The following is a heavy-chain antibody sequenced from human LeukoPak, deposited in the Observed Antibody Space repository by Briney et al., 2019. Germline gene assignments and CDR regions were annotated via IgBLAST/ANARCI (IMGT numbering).Heavy chain of an antibody. J-gene: IGHJ6*02. CDR1: GGSISSYY. CDR3: ARGDGYNRDYYYGMDV. Sequence: SETLSLTCTVSGGSISSYYWSWIRQPPGKGLEWIGYIYYSGSTNYNPSLKSRVTISVDTSKNQFSLKLSPVTAADTAVYYCARGDGYNRDYYYGMDVWGQGTAVTVSS. CDR2: IYYSGST. V-gene: IGHV4-59*01. D-gene: IGHD5-24*01.